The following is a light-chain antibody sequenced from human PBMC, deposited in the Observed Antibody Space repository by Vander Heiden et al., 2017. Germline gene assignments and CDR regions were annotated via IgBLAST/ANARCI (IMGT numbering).Light chain of an antibody. Sequence: IQVTQSPSSLSASVGDRVAITCRANQSIGTYLNWYQKKPEKAPKLLFYAASSLQSWVPSRFSGSGSGTDFTLTISSLQSEDFATYYCQQSYATPPTFGQGTKVEFK. J-gene: IGKJ1*01. CDR1: QSIGTY. CDR2: AAS. CDR3: QQSYATPPT. V-gene: IGKV1-39*01.